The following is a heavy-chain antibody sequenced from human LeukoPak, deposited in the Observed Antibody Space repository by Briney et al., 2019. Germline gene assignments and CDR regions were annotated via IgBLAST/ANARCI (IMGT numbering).Heavy chain of an antibody. Sequence: GGSLRLSCAASGFTFSSYAMTWVRQAPGKGLERVSRISGSDGSTNYADSVKGRFTISRDNSKNTLYLQMNSLRAEDTAIYYCAKIRFSSGWYLDDHWGQGTLVTVSS. CDR2: ISGSDGST. CDR1: GFTFSSYA. CDR3: AKIRFSSGWYLDDH. V-gene: IGHV3-23*01. J-gene: IGHJ4*02. D-gene: IGHD6-19*01.